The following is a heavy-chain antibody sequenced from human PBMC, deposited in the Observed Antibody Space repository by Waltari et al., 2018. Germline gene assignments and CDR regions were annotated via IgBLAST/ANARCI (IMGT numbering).Heavy chain of an antibody. V-gene: IGHV1-69*13. CDR3: ARYSSSSLDDAFDI. CDR1: GGTFSSYA. D-gene: IGHD6-6*01. CDR2: TIPIFGTA. J-gene: IGHJ3*02. Sequence: QVQLVQSGAEVKKPGSSVQVSCKASGGTFSSYAISWVRQAPGQGLEWLGGTIPIFGTANYAQKFQGRVTITADESTSTAYMELSSLRSEDTAVYYCARYSSSSLDDAFDIWGQGTMVTVSS.